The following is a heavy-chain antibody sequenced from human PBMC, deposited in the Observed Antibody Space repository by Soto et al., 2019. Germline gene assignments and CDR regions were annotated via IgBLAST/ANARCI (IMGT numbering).Heavy chain of an antibody. Sequence: ASLKVSCKASGYTLTSYYIHWVRQATGQGLEWMGIINPSGGSTSYAQKFQGRVTMTRDTSTSTVYMELSSLRSEDTAVYYCARDYGDYEYYGMDVWGQGTTVTVSS. CDR2: INPSGGST. CDR1: GYTLTSYY. V-gene: IGHV1-46*01. J-gene: IGHJ6*02. D-gene: IGHD4-17*01. CDR3: ARDYGDYEYYGMDV.